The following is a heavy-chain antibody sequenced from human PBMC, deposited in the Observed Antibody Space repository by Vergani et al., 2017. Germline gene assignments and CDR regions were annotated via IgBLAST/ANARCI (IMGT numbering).Heavy chain of an antibody. CDR2: IHPADSDT. CDR3: ARLYGRDSSGSKYFDY. D-gene: IGHD3-22*01. CDR1: GHSFTNYW. J-gene: IGHJ4*02. Sequence: EVQLVQSGAEVKKPGESLKISCQISGHSFTNYWIGWVRQMPGKGLEWMGIIHPADSDTRYSPSFQGQVTISVDKSISTAYLPRSSLRAADSAMYYCARLYGRDSSGSKYFDYWGQGTLVTVSS. V-gene: IGHV5-51*01.